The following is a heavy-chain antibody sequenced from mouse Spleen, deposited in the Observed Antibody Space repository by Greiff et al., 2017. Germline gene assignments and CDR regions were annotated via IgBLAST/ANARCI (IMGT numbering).Heavy chain of an antibody. CDR2: IYPGGGYT. D-gene: IGHD2-3*01. CDR1: GYTFTNYW. J-gene: IGHJ1*03. CDR3: ARYTDGYYGYFDV. V-gene: IGHV1-63*01. Sequence: VQLQQSGAELVRPGTSVKMSCKASGYTFTNYWIGWAKQRPGHGLEWIGDIYPGGGYTNYNEKFKGKATLTADKSSSTAYMQFSSLTSEDSAIYYCARYTDGYYGYFDVWGTGTTVTVSS.